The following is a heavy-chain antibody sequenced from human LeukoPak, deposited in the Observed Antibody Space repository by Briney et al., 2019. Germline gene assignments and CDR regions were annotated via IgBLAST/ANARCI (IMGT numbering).Heavy chain of an antibody. CDR1: GFTLSNYA. D-gene: IGHD6-19*01. CDR2: ISGSGSTT. V-gene: IGHV3-23*01. Sequence: GGSLRLSCAASGFTLSNYAMSWVRQAPGKGLEWVSTISGSGSTTYYADSVKGRFFISRDNSNSTLYLQMNSPRAEDTAVYYCAKISSGWDMNWGQGTLVTVSS. CDR3: AKISSGWDMN. J-gene: IGHJ4*02.